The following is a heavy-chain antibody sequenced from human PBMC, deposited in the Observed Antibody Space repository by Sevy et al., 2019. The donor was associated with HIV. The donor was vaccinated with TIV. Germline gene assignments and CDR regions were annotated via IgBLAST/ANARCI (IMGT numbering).Heavy chain of an antibody. D-gene: IGHD3-22*01. CDR2: ISGSGGST. Sequence: GGSLRLSCAASGFTFSSYAMSWVRQAPGKGLEWVSAISGSGGSTYYADSVKGRFTISRDNSKNTLYLQMNSLGAEDTAVYYCAKDGSAYDSSGYYSFDYWGQGTLVTVSS. J-gene: IGHJ4*02. V-gene: IGHV3-23*01. CDR3: AKDGSAYDSSGYYSFDY. CDR1: GFTFSSYA.